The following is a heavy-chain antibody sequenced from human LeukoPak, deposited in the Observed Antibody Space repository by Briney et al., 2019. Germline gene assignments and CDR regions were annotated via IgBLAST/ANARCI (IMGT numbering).Heavy chain of an antibody. J-gene: IGHJ6*03. CDR1: GFTFDDYG. CDR2: INWNGGST. D-gene: IGHD3-3*01. V-gene: IGHV3-20*04. CDR3: ARVGLSIEYDFWSGRNYYNYYMDV. Sequence: PGGSLRLSCAASGFTFDDYGMNWVRQAPGKGLEWVSGINWNGGSTGYADSVKGRFTISRDNAKNSLYLQMNSLRAEDTAVYYCARVGLSIEYDFWSGRNYYNYYMDVWGKGTTVTVSS.